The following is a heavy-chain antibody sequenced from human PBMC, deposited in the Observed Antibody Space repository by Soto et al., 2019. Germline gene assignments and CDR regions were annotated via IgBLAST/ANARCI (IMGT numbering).Heavy chain of an antibody. D-gene: IGHD5-18*01. CDR2: ISYSGST. Sequence: SETLSRTCSVSCGSISSSYWSWIRQPPWKGLEWIVYISYSGSTTYNPSLKSRITLSVDTSKNQFSLRVSSVTAADTAVYYCARGNRDMEYYYYYGMEVWAQGTTVTLSS. V-gene: IGHV4-59*01. CDR3: ARGNRDMEYYYYYGMEV. CDR1: CGSISSSY. J-gene: IGHJ6*01.